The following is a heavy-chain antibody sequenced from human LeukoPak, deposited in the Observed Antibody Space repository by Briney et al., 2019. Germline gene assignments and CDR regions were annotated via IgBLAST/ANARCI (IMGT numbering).Heavy chain of an antibody. V-gene: IGHV1-2*02. J-gene: IGHJ4*02. CDR1: GYTFTGSY. CDR2: INPSSGDT. CDR3: ARLQWLETEYDC. D-gene: IGHD6-19*01. Sequence: GASVKVSCKASGYTFTGSYMHWVRQAPGQGLEWMGWINPSSGDTNYAQNFLGRVTLTRDTSISTAYMELSRLRSDDTAVYYCARLQWLETEYDCWGQGTLVTVSS.